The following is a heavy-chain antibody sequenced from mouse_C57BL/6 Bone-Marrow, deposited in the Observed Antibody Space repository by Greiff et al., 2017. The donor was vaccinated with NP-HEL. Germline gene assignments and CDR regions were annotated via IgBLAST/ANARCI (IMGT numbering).Heavy chain of an antibody. CDR3: ERGPEYYCSSYYAMVY. V-gene: IGHV1-58*01. CDR1: GYTFTSYG. CDR2: IYIGNGYT. D-gene: IGHD1-1*01. J-gene: IGHJ4*01. Sequence: VQLKESGAELVRPGSSVKMSCKTSGYTFTSYGINWVKQRPGQGLEWKGYIYIGNGYTEYNEKFKSKARLTSETSSSTAYMQLSSLTSEDSAIYVCERGPEYYCSSYYAMVYWGQGASVTVSS.